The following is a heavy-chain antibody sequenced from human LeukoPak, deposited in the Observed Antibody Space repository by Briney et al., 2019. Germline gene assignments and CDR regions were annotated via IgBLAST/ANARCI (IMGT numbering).Heavy chain of an antibody. V-gene: IGHV3-7*01. Sequence: GGSLRLSCVASGFTFSSYWMSWVRQAPGKGLEWVANIKRDGSDKYYVDSVKGRFTISRDNAKNSSYLQMNSLRAEDTAVYYCASGQKLGFWGQGTLVTVSS. CDR1: GFTFSSYW. CDR2: IKRDGSDK. J-gene: IGHJ4*02. D-gene: IGHD6-13*01. CDR3: ASGQKLGF.